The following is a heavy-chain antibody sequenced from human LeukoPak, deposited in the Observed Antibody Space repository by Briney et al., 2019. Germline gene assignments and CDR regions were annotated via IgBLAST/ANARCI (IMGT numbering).Heavy chain of an antibody. CDR3: ARHASSSDSTASYYSFDY. V-gene: IGHV4-39*01. J-gene: IGHJ4*02. CDR1: GFTFSDYY. D-gene: IGHD3-22*01. CDR2: VHYGGST. Sequence: PGGSLRLSCAASGFTFSDYYMSWIRQPPGKGLEWIGTVHYGGSTYYNPSLKSRVIIAVDTSKNQFSLRLTSVTAADTAVFYCARHASSSDSTASYYSFDYWGQGTLVTVSS.